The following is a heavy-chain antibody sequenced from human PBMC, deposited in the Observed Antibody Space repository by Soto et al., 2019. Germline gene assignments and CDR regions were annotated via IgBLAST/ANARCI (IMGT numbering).Heavy chain of an antibody. CDR3: ARLLNFWSGYYDNWFDP. D-gene: IGHD3-3*01. Sequence: GESLKISCQASGYSFSNFWIAWVRQMPGEGLEWMGIIKPGTSDIRYSPSCRGHVTISADEAVSTAYLQWSSLKASDTAMYYCARLLNFWSGYYDNWFDPWGQGTLVTVSS. CDR1: GYSFSNFW. V-gene: IGHV5-51*01. J-gene: IGHJ5*02. CDR2: IKPGTSDI.